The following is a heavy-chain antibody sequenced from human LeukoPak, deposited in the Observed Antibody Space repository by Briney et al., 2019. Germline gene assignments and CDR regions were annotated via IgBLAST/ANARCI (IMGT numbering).Heavy chain of an antibody. CDR3: ARVGSYGYGSYKDY. CDR2: IKQDGSEK. D-gene: IGHD5-18*01. J-gene: IGHJ4*02. Sequence: GGSLRLSCAASGFTFSSYWMSWVRQAPGKGLEWVANIKQDGSEKYYVDSVKGRFTISRDSAKNSLYLQMNSLRAEDTAVYYCARVGSYGYGSYKDYWGQGTLVTVSS. V-gene: IGHV3-7*01. CDR1: GFTFSSYW.